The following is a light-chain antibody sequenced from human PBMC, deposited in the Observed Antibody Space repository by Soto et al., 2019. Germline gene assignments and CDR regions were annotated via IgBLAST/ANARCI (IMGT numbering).Light chain of an antibody. Sequence: SYELTQPPSVSVSPGQTASITCSGDKLGDKYACWYQQKPGQSPVLVIYQDSKRPSGIPERFSGSNSGNTATLTISGTQAMDEADYYCQAWASSLVFGGGTKLTVL. CDR1: KLGDKY. V-gene: IGLV3-1*01. CDR2: QDS. J-gene: IGLJ2*01. CDR3: QAWASSLV.